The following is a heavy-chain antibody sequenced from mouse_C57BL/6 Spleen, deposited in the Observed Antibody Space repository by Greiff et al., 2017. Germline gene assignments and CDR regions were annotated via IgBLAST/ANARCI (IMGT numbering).Heavy chain of an antibody. D-gene: IGHD2-5*01. V-gene: IGHV1-26*01. Sequence: EVQLQQSGPELVKPGASVKISCKASGYTFTDYYMNWVKQSHGKSLEWIGDINPNNGGTSYNQKFKGKATLTVDKSSSTAYMELRSLTSEDSAVYYCARSRSNYVYYYAMEYWGQGTSVTVSS. J-gene: IGHJ4*01. CDR3: ARSRSNYVYYYAMEY. CDR2: INPNNGGT. CDR1: GYTFTDYY.